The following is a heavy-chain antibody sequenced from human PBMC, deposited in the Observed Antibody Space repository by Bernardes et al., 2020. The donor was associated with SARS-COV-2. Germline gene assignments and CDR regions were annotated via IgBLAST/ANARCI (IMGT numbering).Heavy chain of an antibody. CDR3: ARGNWIQLFMIRFNWFDP. Sequence: ASVKVSCKASGYTFTSYDINWVRQATGQGLEWMGWINPNSRNTGYAQKFQGRVTMTRKTPISTAYMELSSLGSEDTAVYYCARGNWIQLFMIRFNWFDPWGQGTLVTVSS. D-gene: IGHD5-18*01. V-gene: IGHV1-8*01. CDR1: GYTFTSYD. J-gene: IGHJ5*02. CDR2: INPNSRNT.